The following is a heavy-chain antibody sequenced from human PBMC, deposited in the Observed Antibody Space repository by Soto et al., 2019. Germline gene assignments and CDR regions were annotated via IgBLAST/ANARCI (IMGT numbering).Heavy chain of an antibody. V-gene: IGHV4-59*11. J-gene: IGHJ3*02. D-gene: IGHD3-16*01. CDR1: GGSLTDHY. CDR3: ARGNDLKSSTFDI. CDR2: VYYSGAT. Sequence: QVQLPESGPGLVKPSETLSLTCDVAGGSLTDHYWNWFRQSPGRGLQWIGYVYYSGATSYNPSLTSRVTMTVDTSKNQFSLKLRSVTAADTAVYFCARGNDLKSSTFDIWGQGTMVSVSS.